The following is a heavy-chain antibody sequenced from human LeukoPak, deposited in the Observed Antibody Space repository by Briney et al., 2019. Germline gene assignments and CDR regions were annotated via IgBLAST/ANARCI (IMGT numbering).Heavy chain of an antibody. CDR2: ISYDGSNK. D-gene: IGHD3-16*01. CDR1: GFTFSSYA. CDR3: ARDYYDYVWGEVNYFDY. Sequence: PGRSLRLSCAASGFTFSSYAMHWVRQAPGKGLEWVAVISYDGSNKYYADSVKGRFTISRDNSKNTLYLQINSLRAEDTAVYYCARDYYDYVWGEVNYFDYWGQGTLVTVSS. V-gene: IGHV3-30-3*01. J-gene: IGHJ4*02.